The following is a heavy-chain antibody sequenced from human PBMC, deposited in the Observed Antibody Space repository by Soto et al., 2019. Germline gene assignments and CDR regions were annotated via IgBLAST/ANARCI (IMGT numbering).Heavy chain of an antibody. CDR2: IYYSGST. CDR3: ARESRGDSSGFYYYYGMDV. D-gene: IGHD3-22*01. J-gene: IGHJ6*02. V-gene: IGHV4-30-4*01. CDR1: GGSISSGDYY. Sequence: SETLSLTCTVSGGSISSGDYYWSWIRQPPGKGLEWIGYIYYSGSTYYNPSLRSRVTISVDTSKNQFSLKLSSVTAADTAVYYCARESRGDSSGFYYYYGMDVWGQGTTVTVSS.